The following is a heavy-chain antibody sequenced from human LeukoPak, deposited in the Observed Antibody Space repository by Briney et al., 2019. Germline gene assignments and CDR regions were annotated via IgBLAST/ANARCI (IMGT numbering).Heavy chain of an antibody. Sequence: GGSLRLSCAASGFIFSDFYMGWIRQAPGKGLEWVSYISISGTTTNYADSVKGRFTISRDDARNSLYLQMNSLTAEDTAVYYCARHGSGYDSGYWGQGTLVTVSS. D-gene: IGHD5-12*01. J-gene: IGHJ4*02. CDR3: ARHGSGYDSGY. CDR2: ISISGTTT. V-gene: IGHV3-11*01. CDR1: GFIFSDFY.